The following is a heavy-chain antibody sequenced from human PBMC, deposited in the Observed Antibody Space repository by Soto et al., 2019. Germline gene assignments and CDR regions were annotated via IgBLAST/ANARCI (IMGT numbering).Heavy chain of an antibody. J-gene: IGHJ4*02. CDR1: GFTFGASA. D-gene: IGHD2-8*01. CDR3: ARIGTWALNFDY. Sequence: PGGSLRLSCAASGFTFGASALQWVRQASGKGLEWVALIWNDESNKFYADSVKGRFTISRDNSRNTLYLQMNSLRAEDTAVYYCARIGTWALNFDYWGQGTLVTVSS. CDR2: IWNDESNK. V-gene: IGHV3-33*08.